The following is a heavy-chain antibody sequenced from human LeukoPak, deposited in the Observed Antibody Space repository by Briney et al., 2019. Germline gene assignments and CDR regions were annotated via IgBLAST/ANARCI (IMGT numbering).Heavy chain of an antibody. D-gene: IGHD5-24*01. CDR2: IIPILGIA. CDR3: ASYEMATPNRDY. V-gene: IGHV1-69*04. Sequence: GASVKVSCKASGGTFSSYAISWVRQAPGQGLEWMGRIIPILGIANYAQKFQGRVTITADKSTSTAYMELSSLRSEDTAVYYCASYEMATPNRDYWGQGTLVTVSS. J-gene: IGHJ4*02. CDR1: GGTFSSYA.